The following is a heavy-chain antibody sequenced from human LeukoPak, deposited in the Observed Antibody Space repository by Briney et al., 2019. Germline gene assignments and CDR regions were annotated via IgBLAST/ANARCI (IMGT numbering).Heavy chain of an antibody. CDR1: GGSISSGGYS. D-gene: IGHD5-18*01. CDR2: IYHSGST. V-gene: IGHV4-30-2*01. Sequence: SETLSLTCTVSGGSISSGGYSWSWIRQPPGKGLEWIGYIYHSGSTYYNPSLKSRVTISVDRSKNQFSLKLSSVTAADTAVYYCARLTATVVTPPLAFDIWGQGTTVTVSS. J-gene: IGHJ3*02. CDR3: ARLTATVVTPPLAFDI.